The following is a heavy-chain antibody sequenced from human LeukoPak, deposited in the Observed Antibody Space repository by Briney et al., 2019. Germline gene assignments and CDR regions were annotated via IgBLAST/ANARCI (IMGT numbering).Heavy chain of an antibody. CDR1: GFTVSSKY. Sequence: PGGSLRLSCAASGFTVSSKYMNWVRQAPGKGLEWVSVIYSGGNTYYADSVKGRFTISRDNSKNTLYLQMNSLRAEETAVYYCAIWFGELSGYWGQGTLVTVSS. V-gene: IGHV3-53*01. CDR2: IYSGGNT. CDR3: AIWFGELSGY. D-gene: IGHD3-10*01. J-gene: IGHJ4*02.